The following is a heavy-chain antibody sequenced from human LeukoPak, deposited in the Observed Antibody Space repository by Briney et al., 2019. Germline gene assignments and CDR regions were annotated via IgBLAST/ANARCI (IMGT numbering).Heavy chain of an antibody. D-gene: IGHD4-17*01. CDR1: GGSFSNYNYY. V-gene: IGHV4-39*02. CDR3: ARGLYGDYVNYFDY. CDR2: IHYVGST. Sequence: SSETLSLTCTVSGGSFSNYNYYWGWIRQSPGKGLEWIGSIHYVGSTYYNPSLKSRVTISVDTSKNQFSLNLSSVTAADTAVYYCARGLYGDYVNYFDYWGQGTLVTVSS. J-gene: IGHJ4*02.